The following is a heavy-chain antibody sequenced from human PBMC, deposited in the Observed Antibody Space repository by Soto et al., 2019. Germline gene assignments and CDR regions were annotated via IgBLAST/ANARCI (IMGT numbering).Heavy chain of an antibody. Sequence: SETLSLTCTVSGGSISSSSYYWGWIRQPPGKGLEWIGSIYYSGSTYYNPSLKSRVTISVDTSKNQFSLKLSSVTAADTAVYYCARHSMTTVTPIGGYFDYWGQGTLVTVSS. V-gene: IGHV4-39*01. J-gene: IGHJ4*02. CDR3: ARHSMTTVTPIGGYFDY. CDR1: GGSISSSSYY. D-gene: IGHD4-17*01. CDR2: IYYSGST.